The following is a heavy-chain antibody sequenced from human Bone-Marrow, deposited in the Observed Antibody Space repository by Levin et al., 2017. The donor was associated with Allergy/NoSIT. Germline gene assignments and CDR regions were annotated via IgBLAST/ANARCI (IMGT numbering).Heavy chain of an antibody. D-gene: IGHD5-12*01. CDR1: GFSFSSYG. V-gene: IGHV3-33*05. CDR2: ISYDGNSE. CDR3: VRWGYSGYDYILDY. J-gene: IGHJ4*02. Sequence: GGSLRLSCAASGFSFSSYGMHWVRQAPGKGLEWVALISYDGNSEYYEASVKGRFTISRDDSKNTLYLQMNSLRAEDTAVYYCVRWGYSGYDYILDYWGQGTLVTVSA.